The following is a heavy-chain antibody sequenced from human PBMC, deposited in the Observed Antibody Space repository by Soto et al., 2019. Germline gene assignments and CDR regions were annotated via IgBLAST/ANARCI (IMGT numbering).Heavy chain of an antibody. D-gene: IGHD5-18*01. CDR3: AHSPRGYSYYFDY. CDR2: LYWDDDK. CDR1: GFSLSTSGVG. J-gene: IGHJ4*02. Sequence: QITLKESGPTLVKPTTTLTLTCTFSGFSLSTSGVGVGWIRQPPGKAREWLALLYWDDDKGYSQSLKSRLTITKYASKTHVFLTVTNMDPVDTATYYCAHSPRGYSYYFDYWGQGTLVTVSS. V-gene: IGHV2-5*02.